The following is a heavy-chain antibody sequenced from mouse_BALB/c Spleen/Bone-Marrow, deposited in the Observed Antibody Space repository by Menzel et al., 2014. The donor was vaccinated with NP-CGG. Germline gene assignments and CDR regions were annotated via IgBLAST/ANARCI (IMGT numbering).Heavy chain of an antibody. CDR2: IDPANGNT. V-gene: IGHV14-3*02. J-gene: IGHJ3*01. D-gene: IGHD3-3*01. CDR1: GFNIXDTY. Sequence: VQLQHSGAELVKPGASVKLSCTASGFNIXDTYMHWVKQRPEQGLEWIGRIDPANGNTKYDPKFQGKATITADTSSNTAYLQLSSLTSEDTAVYYCARSTGGTDGFAYWGHATPVPVS. CDR3: ARSTGGTDGFAY.